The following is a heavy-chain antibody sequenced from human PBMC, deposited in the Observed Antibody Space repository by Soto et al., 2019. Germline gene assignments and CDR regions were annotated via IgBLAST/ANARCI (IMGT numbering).Heavy chain of an antibody. CDR3: AHIVVAGLGYYFDY. J-gene: IGHJ4*02. D-gene: IGHD6-19*01. Sequence: SGPTLVNPTQTLTLTCTFSGFSLSSTRMAVGWIRQPPGKALEWLALIYWDDDKRYSPFLKSRLTITKDTSKNQVVLTMSNMDPVDTARYYCAHIVVAGLGYYFDYWGQGTLVTV. V-gene: IGHV2-5*02. CDR1: GFSLSSTRMA. CDR2: IYWDDDK.